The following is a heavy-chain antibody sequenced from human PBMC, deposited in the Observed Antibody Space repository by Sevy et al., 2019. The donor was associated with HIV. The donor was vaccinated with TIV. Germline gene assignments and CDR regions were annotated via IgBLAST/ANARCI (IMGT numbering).Heavy chain of an antibody. CDR2: IKEDGSEK. CDR3: AREGQWSHPGDY. D-gene: IGHD2-15*01. CDR1: GFSFSSFW. Sequence: GGSLRLSCAASGFSFSSFWMSWVRQSPGRGLEWVANIKEDGSEKYYVDPVKGRFTISRDNAKNSLYLQMNSLRAEDTAVYYCAREGQWSHPGDYWGQGTLVTVSS. J-gene: IGHJ4*02. V-gene: IGHV3-7*01.